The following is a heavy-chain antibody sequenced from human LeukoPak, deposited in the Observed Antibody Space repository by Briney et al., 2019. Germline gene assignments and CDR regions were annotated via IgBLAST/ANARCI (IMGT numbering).Heavy chain of an antibody. CDR2: ISGSGGST. CDR1: GFTFSSYA. V-gene: IGHV3-23*01. J-gene: IGHJ3*02. D-gene: IGHD3-10*01. Sequence: GGSLRLSCAASGFTFSSYAMSWVRQAPGKGLEWVSAISGSGGSTYYADSVKGRFTISRDNSKNTLYLQMNSLRAEDTAVYYCAKIIWFGELSSYDAFDIWGQGTMVTVSS. CDR3: AKIIWFGELSSYDAFDI.